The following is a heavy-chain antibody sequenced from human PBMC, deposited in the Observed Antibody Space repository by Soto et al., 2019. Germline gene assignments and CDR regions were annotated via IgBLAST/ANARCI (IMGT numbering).Heavy chain of an antibody. Sequence: GGSLRLSCAASGFTFSNYWMSWVRQAPGKGLEWVANTKSDGSEKYYVDSVKGRFTVSRDSAKNSLYLQVNNLRAEDTAVYYCAKDLDGDYTGIYYYGMDVWGQGTTVTVAS. CDR2: TKSDGSEK. D-gene: IGHD4-17*01. V-gene: IGHV3-7*03. J-gene: IGHJ6*02. CDR3: AKDLDGDYTGIYYYGMDV. CDR1: GFTFSNYW.